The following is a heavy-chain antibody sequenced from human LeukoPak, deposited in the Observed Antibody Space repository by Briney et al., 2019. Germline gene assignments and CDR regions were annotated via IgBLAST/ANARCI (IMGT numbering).Heavy chain of an antibody. CDR1: GGSISSGGYS. V-gene: IGHV4-30-2*01. Sequence: SQTLSLTCAVSGGSISSGGYSWSWIQQPPGKGLEWIGYIYHSGSTYYNPSLKSRVTISVDRSKNQFSLKLSSVTAADTAVYYCASVGLQGFDPWGQGTLVTVSS. D-gene: IGHD4-11*01. J-gene: IGHJ5*02. CDR3: ASVGLQGFDP. CDR2: IYHSGST.